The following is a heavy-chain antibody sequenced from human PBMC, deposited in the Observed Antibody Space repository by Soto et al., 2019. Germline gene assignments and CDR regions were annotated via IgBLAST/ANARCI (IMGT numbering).Heavy chain of an antibody. CDR2: TSYDGINK. V-gene: IGHV3-30-3*01. CDR1: GFTLSTYS. D-gene: IGHD2-2*01. CDR3: ARIRSAMSKGDAYDV. J-gene: IGHJ3*01. Sequence: QVQLVESGGGVVQPGTSLRLACAASGFTLSTYSMYWVRQTPGTGLEWVTVTSYDGINKYYADSVKGRFTVSRDNSQNTMYVQIDSLRPEDSAVYYCARIRSAMSKGDAYDVWGQGTMVAVSS.